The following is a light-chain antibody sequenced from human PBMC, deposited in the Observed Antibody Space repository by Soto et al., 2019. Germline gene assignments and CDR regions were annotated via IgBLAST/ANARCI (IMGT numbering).Light chain of an antibody. CDR3: QQYHSSVWT. CDR2: GAS. J-gene: IGKJ1*01. CDR1: QSVSSY. V-gene: IGKV3-20*01. Sequence: ILGPQSPATLCVSPGERATPSCRACQSVSSYLAWYQQKPGQAPRLLIYGASSRATGIPDRFSGSGSGTDFTLTISRLEPEDFAVYYCQQYHSSVWTFGQGTKVDI.